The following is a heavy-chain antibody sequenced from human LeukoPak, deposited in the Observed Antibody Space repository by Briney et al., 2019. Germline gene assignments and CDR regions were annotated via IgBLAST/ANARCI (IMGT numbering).Heavy chain of an antibody. D-gene: IGHD3-9*01. J-gene: IGHJ4*02. CDR2: INPNSGRT. CDR3: ARDSSDVLTGYYHF. Sequence: ASVNVSCKTSGYTFNDYYVHWVRQAPGQGLEWMGWINPNSGRTNYAPKFQGRVTLTTDTSISTAYMELSSLISGDTALYFCARDSSDVLTGYYHFWGQGTLVTVSS. CDR1: GYTFNDYY. V-gene: IGHV1-2*02.